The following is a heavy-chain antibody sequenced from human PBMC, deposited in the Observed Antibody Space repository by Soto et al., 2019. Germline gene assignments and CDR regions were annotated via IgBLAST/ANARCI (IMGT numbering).Heavy chain of an antibody. CDR2: MNPNSGNT. CDR3: ARGQVEMAAIPFDY. CDR1: GYTFTSYD. D-gene: IGHD6-19*01. J-gene: IGHJ4*02. V-gene: IGHV1-8*01. Sequence: ASVKVSCKASGYTFTSYDINWVRQATGQGLEWMGWMNPNSGNTGYAQRFQGRVTMTRNTSISTAYMELSSLRSEDTAVYYCARGQVEMAAIPFDYWGQGTMVTVYS.